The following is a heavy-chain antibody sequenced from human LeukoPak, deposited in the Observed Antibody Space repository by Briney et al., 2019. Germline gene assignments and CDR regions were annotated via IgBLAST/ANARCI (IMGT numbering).Heavy chain of an antibody. V-gene: IGHV4-39*01. CDR1: VGSLSTIDYY. J-gene: IGHJ4*02. CDR2: IYYYSGKK. D-gene: IGHD5-12*01. Sequence: SETLSLTRTVSVGSLSTIDYYWGWIRQPPGKGMEWLGTIYYYSGKKYYSPSLRSRVTLSTDTSKNQISLNLSSVTAAETGVYYCARHCRQVAEFDYWGQGTLVTVSS. CDR3: ARHCRQVAEFDY.